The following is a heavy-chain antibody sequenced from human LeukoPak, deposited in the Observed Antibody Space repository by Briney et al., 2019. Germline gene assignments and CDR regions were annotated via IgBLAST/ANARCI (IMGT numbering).Heavy chain of an antibody. CDR3: ARGPGGRVYAFDI. D-gene: IGHD3-16*01. CDR1: GGSISSGGYS. V-gene: IGHV4-30-2*01. CDR2: IYHSGST. J-gene: IGHJ3*02. Sequence: SETLSLTCAVSGGSISSGGYSWSWIRQPPGKGLEWIGYIYHSGSTYYNPSLKSRVTISVDRSKNQFSLKLSSVTAADTAVYYCARGPGGRVYAFDIWGQGTMVTVSS.